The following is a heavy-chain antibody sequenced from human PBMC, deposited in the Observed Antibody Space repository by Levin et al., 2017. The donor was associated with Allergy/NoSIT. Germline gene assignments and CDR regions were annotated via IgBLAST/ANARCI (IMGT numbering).Heavy chain of an antibody. CDR1: GGSISSYY. CDR2: IYYSGST. CDR3: ARDVAGTGEYFQH. J-gene: IGHJ1*01. Sequence: SQTLSLTCTVSGGSISSYYWSWIRQPPGKGLEWIGYIYYSGSTNYNPSLKSRVTISVDTSKNQFSLKLSSVTAADTAVYYCARDVAGTGEYFQHWGQGTLVTVSS. V-gene: IGHV4-59*01. D-gene: IGHD6-19*01.